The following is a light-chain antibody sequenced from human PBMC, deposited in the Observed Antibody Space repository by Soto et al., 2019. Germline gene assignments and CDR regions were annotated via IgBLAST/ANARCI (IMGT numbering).Light chain of an antibody. V-gene: IGKV3-15*01. CDR1: QSITRN. CDR2: GAS. CDR3: QHYNILPPT. J-gene: IGKJ1*01. Sequence: IMMTHYPATLSVSPGEGATLSCRASQSITRNLAWYQQSPGQAPRLLIYGASTRATGIPARFSGSGSGTEFTLTISSLQSEDFAVYYCQHYNILPPTFGQGTKVDIK.